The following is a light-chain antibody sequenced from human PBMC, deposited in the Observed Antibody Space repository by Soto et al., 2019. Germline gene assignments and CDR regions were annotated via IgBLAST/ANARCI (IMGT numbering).Light chain of an antibody. CDR2: WAS. CDR3: QQYYSSPPT. Sequence: DIVMTQSPASLAVSLGERATINCKSSQSLLFSSNKKNYLAWYQQRPGQPPKLLFYWASTRESGVPDRFSGSGSGTHFTLTITSLQAEDVAVYYCQQYYSSPPTFGQGTKVDIK. CDR1: QSLLFSSNKKNY. J-gene: IGKJ1*01. V-gene: IGKV4-1*01.